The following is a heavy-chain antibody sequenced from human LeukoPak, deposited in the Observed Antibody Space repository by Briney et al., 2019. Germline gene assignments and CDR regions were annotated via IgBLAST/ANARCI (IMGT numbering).Heavy chain of an antibody. CDR3: ARVSGTYSMYYFDY. CDR2: IYYSGST. J-gene: IGHJ4*02. D-gene: IGHD1-26*01. V-gene: IGHV4-59*11. CDR1: RGSLNVHT. Sequence: SETLSLTCTVSRGSLNVHTWSGIWHPPGEGLEWIGYIYYSGSTTYNPSLKSRVTISVDTPKIQFSLRVSSVTAADTAVYYCARVSGTYSMYYFDYWGQGTLVTVSS.